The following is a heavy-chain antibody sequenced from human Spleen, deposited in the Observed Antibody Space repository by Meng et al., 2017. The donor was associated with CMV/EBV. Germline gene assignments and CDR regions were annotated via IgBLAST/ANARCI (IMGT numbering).Heavy chain of an antibody. Sequence: ASVKVSCKTSGYTFSDYYIHWVRQAPGQGLEWMGWINGRNGDTNLEQKFQGRVTMTRDTSINTAYMEVSRLRSDDTAVYFCARANFLRAGENDYWGQGTLVTVSS. J-gene: IGHJ4*02. CDR1: GYTFSDYY. CDR2: INGRNGDT. V-gene: IGHV1-2*02. D-gene: IGHD2/OR15-2a*01. CDR3: ARANFLRAGENDY.